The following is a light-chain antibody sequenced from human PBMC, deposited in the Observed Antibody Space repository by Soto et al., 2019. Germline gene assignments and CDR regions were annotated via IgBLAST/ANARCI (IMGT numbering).Light chain of an antibody. CDR2: DGS. J-gene: IGKJ5*01. CDR3: QHRGNWPPT. V-gene: IGKV3D-20*02. CDR1: QSVSNIY. Sequence: LVLTQSPGTLSFSPGETATLSCMASQSVSNIYLGWYQQKPGQAPRLLIFDGSSRATGIPDRFSGSGSGTDFTLTISSLEPDELAVYYCQHRGNWPPTFGQGTRLEI.